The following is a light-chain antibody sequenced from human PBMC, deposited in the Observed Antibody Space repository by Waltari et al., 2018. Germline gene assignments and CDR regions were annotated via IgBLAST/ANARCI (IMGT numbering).Light chain of an antibody. CDR3: LLFYGGAYV. CDR2: SAN. CDR1: TGAVTTGSF. Sequence: QTVVTQEPSLTVSPGGTVTLTCASSTGAVTTGSFPTWFQPRPDQPPRSLIYSANNKHSWTPARFSGSLIGGKAALTLSGVQPEDEAEYYCLLFYGGAYVFGTGTKLTVL. V-gene: IGLV7-43*01. J-gene: IGLJ1*01.